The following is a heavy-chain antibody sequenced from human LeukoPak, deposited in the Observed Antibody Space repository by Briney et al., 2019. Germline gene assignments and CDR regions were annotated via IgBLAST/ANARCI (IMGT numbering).Heavy chain of an antibody. CDR1: GGSFSGYY. CDR2: ISGSGGST. V-gene: IGHV3-23*01. Sequence: ETLSLTCAVYGGSFSGYYWSWIRQPPGKGLEWVSAISGSGGSTYYADSVKGRFTISRDNSKNTLYLQMNSLRAEDTAVYYCAKINIAVAADDYYFDYWGQGTLVTVSS. D-gene: IGHD6-19*01. CDR3: AKINIAVAADDYYFDY. J-gene: IGHJ4*02.